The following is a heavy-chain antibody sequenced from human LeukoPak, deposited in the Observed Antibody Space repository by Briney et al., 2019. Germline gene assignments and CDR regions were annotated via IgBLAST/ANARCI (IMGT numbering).Heavy chain of an antibody. Sequence: GGSLRLSCAASGFTFSSYEMNWVRQAPGKGLEWVSYISSSGSTIYYADSVKGRFTISRDNAKNSLYLQMNSLKTEDTAVYYCTSSGYVWDYFDYWGQGTLVTVSS. CDR3: TSSGYVWDYFDY. CDR2: ISSSGSTI. V-gene: IGHV3-48*03. CDR1: GFTFSSYE. D-gene: IGHD5-12*01. J-gene: IGHJ4*02.